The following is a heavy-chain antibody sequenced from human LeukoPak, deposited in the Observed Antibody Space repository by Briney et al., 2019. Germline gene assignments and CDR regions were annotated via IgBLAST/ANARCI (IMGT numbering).Heavy chain of an antibody. Sequence: ASVKVSCKASGYTFTGYYMHWARQAPGQGLEWMGWINPNSGGTNYAQKFQGWVTMTRDTSISTAYMELSRLRSDDTAVYYCARAAMLPAADLYYFDYWGQGTLVTVSS. D-gene: IGHD2-2*01. V-gene: IGHV1-2*04. CDR2: INPNSGGT. J-gene: IGHJ4*02. CDR3: ARAAMLPAADLYYFDY. CDR1: GYTFTGYY.